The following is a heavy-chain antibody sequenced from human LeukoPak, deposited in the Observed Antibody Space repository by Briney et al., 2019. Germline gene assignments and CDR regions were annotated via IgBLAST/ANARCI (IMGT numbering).Heavy chain of an antibody. J-gene: IGHJ4*02. D-gene: IGHD6-13*01. CDR2: IKQDGSEK. CDR3: ARDPSGIAAADFDY. V-gene: IGHV3-7*04. CDR1: GFTFSSYW. Sequence: PGRSLRLSCAASGFTFSSYWMSWVRQAPGKGLEWVANIKQDGSEKYYVDSVKGRFTISRDNAKNSLYLQMNSLRAEDTAVYYCARDPSGIAAADFDYWGQGTLVTVSS.